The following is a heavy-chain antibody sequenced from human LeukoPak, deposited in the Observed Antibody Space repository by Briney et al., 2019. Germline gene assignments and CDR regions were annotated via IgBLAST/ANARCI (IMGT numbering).Heavy chain of an antibody. CDR1: GGSISSGSYY. CDR3: ARARKYDFWSGYYSFDY. V-gene: IGHV4-61*02. J-gene: IGHJ4*02. Sequence: SETLSLTCTVSGGSISSGSYYWSWIRQPAGKGLEWIGRIYTSGSTNYNPSLKSRVTISVDTSKNQFSLKLSSVTAADTAVYYCARARKYDFWSGYYSFDYWGQGTLVTVSS. CDR2: IYTSGST. D-gene: IGHD3-3*01.